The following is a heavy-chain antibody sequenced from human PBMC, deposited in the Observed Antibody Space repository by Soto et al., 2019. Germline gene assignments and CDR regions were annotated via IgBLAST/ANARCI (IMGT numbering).Heavy chain of an antibody. J-gene: IGHJ5*02. V-gene: IGHV3-23*01. D-gene: IGHD3-9*01. Sequence: VGSLRLSCAASGFTFSSYAMSWVRQAPGKGLEWVSAISGSGGSTYYADSVKGRFTISRDNSKNTLYLQMNSLRAEDTAVYYCAKAPLPLRYFDWFLGTLDPWGQGTLVTVSS. CDR1: GFTFSSYA. CDR2: ISGSGGST. CDR3: AKAPLPLRYFDWFLGTLDP.